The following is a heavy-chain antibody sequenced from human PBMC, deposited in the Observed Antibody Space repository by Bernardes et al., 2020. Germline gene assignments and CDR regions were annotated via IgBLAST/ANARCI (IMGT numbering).Heavy chain of an antibody. J-gene: IGHJ4*02. V-gene: IGHV1-24*01. CDR3: ATDLGVYYGSGRGDDY. CDR1: GYTLTELS. CDR2: FDPEDGET. Sequence: ASVKVSCKVSGYTLTELSMHWVRQAPGKGLEWMGGFDPEDGETIYAQKFQGRVTMTEDTSTDTAYMELSSLRSEDTAVYYCATDLGVYYGSGRGDDYWGQGTLVTVSS. D-gene: IGHD3-10*01.